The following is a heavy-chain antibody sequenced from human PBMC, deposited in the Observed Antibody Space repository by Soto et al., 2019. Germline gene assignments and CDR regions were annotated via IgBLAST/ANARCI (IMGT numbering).Heavy chain of an antibody. V-gene: IGHV3-23*01. CDR1: GFTFSTFD. CDR2: IRGVAGST. CDR3: VKGAWLDY. Sequence: EVQLLESGGGLVQPGGSLRLSCAASGFTFSTFDMTWVRQAPGKGLEWVSLIRGVAGSTHYADSVKGRFTISKDNSKIMLYLEMNSLRGDDTAVYFCVKGAWLDYWGQGNMVTVSS. J-gene: IGHJ4*02.